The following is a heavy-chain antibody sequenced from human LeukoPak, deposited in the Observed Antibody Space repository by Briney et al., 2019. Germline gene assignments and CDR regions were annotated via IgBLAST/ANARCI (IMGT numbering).Heavy chain of an antibody. CDR3: ARDRTFGGVIVHHY. D-gene: IGHD3-16*02. CDR2: IYTSGST. J-gene: IGHJ4*02. CDR1: GASISSYY. V-gene: IGHV4-4*07. Sequence: KPSETLSLTCTVSGASISSYYWSWIRQPAGKGLEWIGRIYTSGSTNYNPSLKSRVTMSVDTSKNQFSLKLSSVTAADTAVYYCARDRTFGGVIVHHYWGQGTLVTVSS.